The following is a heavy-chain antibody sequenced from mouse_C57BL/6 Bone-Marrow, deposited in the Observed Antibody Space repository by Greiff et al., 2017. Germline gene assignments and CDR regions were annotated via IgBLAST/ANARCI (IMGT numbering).Heavy chain of an antibody. Sequence: EVQLVESGGGLVKPGGSLKLSCAASGFTFSSYAMSWVRQTPEKRLEWVATISDGGSYTYYPDNVKGRFTISRDNAKNNLYLQMSHLESEDTAMYYCARDPDGYYVAYWGKGTLVTVSA. CDR3: ARDPDGYYVAY. J-gene: IGHJ3*01. CDR2: ISDGGSYT. CDR1: GFTFSSYA. D-gene: IGHD2-3*01. V-gene: IGHV5-4*01.